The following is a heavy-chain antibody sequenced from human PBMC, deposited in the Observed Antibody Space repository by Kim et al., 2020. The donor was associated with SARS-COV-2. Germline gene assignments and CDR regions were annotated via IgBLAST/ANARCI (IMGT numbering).Heavy chain of an antibody. J-gene: IGHJ5*02. CDR1: GGSISSSNW. CDR2: TYHSGST. V-gene: IGHV4-4*02. CDR3: ARLVTTSSGGFDP. Sequence: SETLSLTCAVSGGSISSSNWWSWVRQPPGKGLEWIGETYHSGSTNYNQSLKSRVTISVDKSKNQFSLKLSSVTAADTAVYYCARLVTTSSGGFDPWGQGTLVTVSS. D-gene: IGHD3-10*01.